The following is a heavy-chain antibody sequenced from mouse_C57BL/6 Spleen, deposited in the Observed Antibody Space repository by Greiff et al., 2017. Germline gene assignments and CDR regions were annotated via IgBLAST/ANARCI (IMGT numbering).Heavy chain of an antibody. CDR2: IYPGDGDT. Sequence: QVQLQQSGAELVKPGASVKISCKASGYAFSSYWMNWVKQRPGKGLEWIGQIYPGDGDTNYNGKFKGKATLTADKSSSTAYMQLSSLTSEDSAVYFCARRTPQDSSGCYAMDYGGQGTSVTVSS. CDR1: GYAFSSYW. V-gene: IGHV1-80*01. CDR3: ARRTPQDSSGCYAMDY. D-gene: IGHD3-2*02. J-gene: IGHJ4*01.